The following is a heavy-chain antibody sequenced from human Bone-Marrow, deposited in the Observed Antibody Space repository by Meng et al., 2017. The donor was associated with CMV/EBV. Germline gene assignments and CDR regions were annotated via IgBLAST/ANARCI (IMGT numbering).Heavy chain of an antibody. D-gene: IGHD3-3*01. CDR1: GFTFSSYS. Sequence: LSLTCAASGFTFSSYSMNWVRQAPGKGLEWVSSISSSSSYIYYADSVKGRFTISRDNSKNTLYLQMNSLRAEDTAVYYCAKDLRGYDFSEFDYWGQGTLVTVSS. CDR2: ISSSSSYI. J-gene: IGHJ4*02. CDR3: AKDLRGYDFSEFDY. V-gene: IGHV3-21*04.